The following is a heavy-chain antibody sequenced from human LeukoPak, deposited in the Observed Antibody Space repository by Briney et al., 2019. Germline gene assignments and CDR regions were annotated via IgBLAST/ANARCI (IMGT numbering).Heavy chain of an antibody. CDR2: ISSSSSYI. CDR1: GFTFSSYS. CDR3: ARDVPGLQYYFDY. D-gene: IGHD4-11*01. V-gene: IGHV3-21*01. Sequence: GGSLRLSCAASGFTFSSYSTNWVRQAPGKGLEWVSSISSSSSYIYYADSVKGRFTISRDNAKNSLYLQMNSLRAEDTAVYYCARDVPGLQYYFDYWGQGTLVTVSS. J-gene: IGHJ4*02.